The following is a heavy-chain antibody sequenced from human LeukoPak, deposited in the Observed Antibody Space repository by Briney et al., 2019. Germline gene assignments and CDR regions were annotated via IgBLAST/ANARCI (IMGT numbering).Heavy chain of an antibody. J-gene: IGHJ4*02. CDR3: AKDALAGSSSLDY. Sequence: PGGSLRLSCAGSGFTFSSYEMNWVRQAPGKGLEWVSYISSSGRAIYYADSVKGRFTISRDNSKNTLYLQMNSLRAEDTAVYYCAKDALAGSSSLDYWGQGTLVTVSS. D-gene: IGHD6-6*01. CDR2: ISSSGRAI. V-gene: IGHV3-48*03. CDR1: GFTFSSYE.